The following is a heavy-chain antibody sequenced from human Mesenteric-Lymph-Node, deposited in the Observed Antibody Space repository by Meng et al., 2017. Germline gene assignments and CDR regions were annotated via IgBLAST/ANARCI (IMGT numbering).Heavy chain of an antibody. D-gene: IGHD3-10*01. CDR1: GFTFDDYG. Sequence: GESLKISCAASGFTFDDYGMSWVRQAPGKGLEWVSGINWNGGSTNYADSVKGRFTISRDNAKNSLYLQMNSLRAEDTALYYCARPNYYGSGSDYFFFYGMDVWGQGTTVTVSS. V-gene: IGHV3-20*04. CDR3: ARPNYYGSGSDYFFFYGMDV. CDR2: INWNGGST. J-gene: IGHJ6*02.